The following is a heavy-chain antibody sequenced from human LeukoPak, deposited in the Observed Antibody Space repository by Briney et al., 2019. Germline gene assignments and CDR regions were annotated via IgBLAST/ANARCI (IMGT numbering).Heavy chain of an antibody. CDR1: GYTFMSYS. CDR3: ARDVGTAMALFDY. CDR2: SSVYNGNT. V-gene: IGHV1-18*01. J-gene: IGHJ4*02. D-gene: IGHD5-18*01. Sequence: ASVKVSCKASGYTFMSYSIHWVRQAPGQGLEWMGWSSVYNGNTNYAQKLQGRVTMTTDTSTSTAYMELRSLRSDDTAVYYCARDVGTAMALFDYWGQGTLVTVSS.